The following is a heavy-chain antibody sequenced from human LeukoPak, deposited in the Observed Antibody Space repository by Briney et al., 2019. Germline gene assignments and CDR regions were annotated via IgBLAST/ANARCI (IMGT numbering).Heavy chain of an antibody. CDR2: IYYSGTT. D-gene: IGHD6-13*01. Sequence: SETLSLTCTVPGGSISSYYWSWIRQPPGKGLEWIGYIYYSGTTNYNPSLKSRVTISLDTSKNQFSLKLSSVTAADTAVYYCARHIAAAGTSSMGYYYYGMDVWGQGTTVTVSS. CDR3: ARHIAAAGTSSMGYYYYGMDV. CDR1: GGSISSYY. J-gene: IGHJ6*02. V-gene: IGHV4-59*08.